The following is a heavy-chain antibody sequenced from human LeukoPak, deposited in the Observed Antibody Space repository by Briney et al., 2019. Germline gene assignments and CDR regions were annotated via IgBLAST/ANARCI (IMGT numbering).Heavy chain of an antibody. J-gene: IGHJ3*02. Sequence: SETLSLTCTVSGGSISSSPCYWGWIRQPPGKGLEWIGYIYYSGSTNYNPSLKSRVTMSLDASKNQFSLKLSSVTAADTAMYYCARHGGMVRGFSDAFDIWGQGTMVTVSS. CDR2: IYYSGST. CDR3: ARHGGMVRGFSDAFDI. D-gene: IGHD3-10*01. CDR1: GGSISSSPCY. V-gene: IGHV4-61*05.